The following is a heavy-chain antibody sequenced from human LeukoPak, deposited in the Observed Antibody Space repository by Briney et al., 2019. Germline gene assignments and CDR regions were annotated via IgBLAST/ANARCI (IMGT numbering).Heavy chain of an antibody. D-gene: IGHD6-25*01. CDR3: ARLYQGKRPPDY. Sequence: SETLSLTCTVSGDSIFSTTYYWGWIRQPPGKGLEWIGSIFHSGSTYYNPSLKSRVTMSVDTSKNQLSLSLRSVTAADTAVYYCARLYQGKRPPDYWGQGTLVTVSS. CDR2: IFHSGST. CDR1: GDSIFSTTYY. J-gene: IGHJ4*02. V-gene: IGHV4-39*01.